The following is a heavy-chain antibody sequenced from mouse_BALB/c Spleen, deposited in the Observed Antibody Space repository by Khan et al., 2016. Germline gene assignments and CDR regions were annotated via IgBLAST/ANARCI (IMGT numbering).Heavy chain of an antibody. V-gene: IGHV1-9*01. D-gene: IGHD2-4*01. CDR3: ASPIYYDYDVGAVDF. Sequence: QVQLKQSGADLMKPGASVRISCKATGYTFSNYWIEWVKQRPGHGLEWFGEILPGNDDTNYNEKFKGKATFTADISSNTASLQPSSLTSEDSAVYYCASPIYYDYDVGAVDFWGQGTSVTVSS. CDR1: GYTFSNYW. J-gene: IGHJ4*01. CDR2: ILPGNDDT.